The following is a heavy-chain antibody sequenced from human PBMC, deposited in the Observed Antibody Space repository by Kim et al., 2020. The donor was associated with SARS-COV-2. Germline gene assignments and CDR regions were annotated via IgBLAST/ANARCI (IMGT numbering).Heavy chain of an antibody. J-gene: IGHJ4*02. CDR3: TTLSPFDQ. V-gene: IGHV3-74*01. CDR1: GFTFSDYW. Sequence: GWSLRLSCAPSGFTFSDYWIHWVRQVAGKGLEWVSRIRSDGSGIIYADSVKGRFTISRDNAKNTLDLQMNSLRAEDTAVYYCTTLSPFDQWGQGTLVTVS. CDR2: IRSDGSGI.